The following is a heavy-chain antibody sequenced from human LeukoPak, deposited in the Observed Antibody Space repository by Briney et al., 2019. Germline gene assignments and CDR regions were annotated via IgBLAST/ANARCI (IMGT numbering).Heavy chain of an antibody. J-gene: IGHJ4*02. CDR1: GFTLSSYW. CDR3: ARVGYNLDQIDY. CDR2: INRDGSGT. V-gene: IGHV3-74*01. Sequence: GGSLRLSCAASGFTLSSYWMHWVRQAPGKGLVSVSRINRDGSGTRYADSVKGRFTLSRDIAKDTLYLQMNSLRAEDTAVYYCARVGYNLDQIDYWGQGTLVTVSS. D-gene: IGHD1-1*01.